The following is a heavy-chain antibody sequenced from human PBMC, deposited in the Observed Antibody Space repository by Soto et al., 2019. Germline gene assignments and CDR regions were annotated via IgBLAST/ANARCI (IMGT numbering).Heavy chain of an antibody. J-gene: IGHJ5*02. Sequence: SETLSLTCTVSGGSVSSGDYYWTWIRQPPGKGLEWIGYVYYGGSTNYNPSLKSRVSISVDLANNQFSLRLRSVTVADTAVYYCARVSVDTYMIYWLDPWGQGILVTVS. CDR3: ARVSVDTYMIYWLDP. CDR1: GGSVSSGDYY. D-gene: IGHD3-16*01. V-gene: IGHV4-61*08. CDR2: VYYGGST.